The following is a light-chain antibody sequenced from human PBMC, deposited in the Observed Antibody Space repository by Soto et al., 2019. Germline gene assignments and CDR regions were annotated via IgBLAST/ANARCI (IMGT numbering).Light chain of an antibody. CDR3: QQYGGSPRT. V-gene: IGKV3-20*01. CDR2: GAS. J-gene: IGKJ5*01. Sequence: EIVLTQSPVTLSLSPGERGTLSCRASQSVGTSLAWYQQKPGQAPRLLIYGASNRATGIPDRFSGSGSGTDFTLTISKLEPEDFAVYHCQQYGGSPRTFGQGTRLEI. CDR1: QSVGTS.